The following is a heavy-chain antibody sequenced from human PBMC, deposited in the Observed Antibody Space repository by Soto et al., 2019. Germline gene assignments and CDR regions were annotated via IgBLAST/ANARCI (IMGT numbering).Heavy chain of an antibody. CDR1: GYTFTSYY. CDR2: INATDGST. CDR3: AREWGYSSGGYVTSGYYYGMVV. Sequence: ASVKVSCKASGYTFTSYYMHWVRQAPGQGLEWMGMINATDGSTSYAQKFQGRVTMTRDTCTSTVYMELSSLRSEDTAVYYCAREWGYSSGGYVTSGYYYGMVVWG. V-gene: IGHV1-46*01. D-gene: IGHD6-19*01. J-gene: IGHJ6*02.